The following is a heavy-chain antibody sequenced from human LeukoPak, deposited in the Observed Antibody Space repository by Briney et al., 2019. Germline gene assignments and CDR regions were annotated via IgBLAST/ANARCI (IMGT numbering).Heavy chain of an antibody. J-gene: IGHJ6*04. D-gene: IGHD3-10*01. CDR1: GYSFTSYW. V-gene: IGHV5-10-1*01. CDR3: ARHGDGSGSYSPYYYYYGMDV. Sequence: GESLKISCKGSGYSFTSYWISWVRQMPGKGLEWMGRIDPSDSYTNYSPSFQGHVTISADKSISTAYLQWSSLKASDTAMYYCARHGDGSGSYSPYYYYYGMDVWSKGTTVTVSS. CDR2: IDPSDSYT.